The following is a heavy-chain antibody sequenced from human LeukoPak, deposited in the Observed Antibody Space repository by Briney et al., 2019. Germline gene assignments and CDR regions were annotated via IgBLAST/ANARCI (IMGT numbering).Heavy chain of an antibody. V-gene: IGHV4-31*03. D-gene: IGHD3-22*01. CDR1: GSSISSGGYY. Sequence: SQTLSLTCTVSGSSISSGGYYWSWIRQHPGKGLEWIGYIYYSGSTYYNPSLKSRVTISVDTSKNQFSLKLSSVTAADTAVYYCARGNYDSSGYPAYYFDYWGQGTLVTVSS. CDR2: IYYSGST. J-gene: IGHJ4*02. CDR3: ARGNYDSSGYPAYYFDY.